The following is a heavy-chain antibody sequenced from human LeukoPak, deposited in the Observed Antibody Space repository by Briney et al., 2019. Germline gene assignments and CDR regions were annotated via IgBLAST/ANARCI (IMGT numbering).Heavy chain of an antibody. J-gene: IGHJ3*02. D-gene: IGHD3-10*01. CDR2: ISGSGGST. Sequence: GGSLRLSCAASGFTFSSYAMSWVRQAPGKGLERVSAISGSGGSTYYADSVKGRFTISRDNSKNTLYLQMNSLRAEDTAVYYCANPYYYGSGSYYTGDAFDIWGQGTMVTVSS. CDR3: ANPYYYGSGSYYTGDAFDI. V-gene: IGHV3-23*01. CDR1: GFTFSSYA.